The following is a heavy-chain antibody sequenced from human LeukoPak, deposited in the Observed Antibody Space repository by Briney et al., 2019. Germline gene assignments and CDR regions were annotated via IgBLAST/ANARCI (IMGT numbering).Heavy chain of an antibody. CDR1: GGSISSHY. CDR3: ARDVYYYMDV. Sequence: SETLSLTCPVSGGSISSHYWSWIRQPPGKGLEWIGYIYYSGSTNYNPSLKSRVTISVDTSKNQFSLKLSSVTAADTAVYYCARDVYYYMDVWGKGTTVTVSS. CDR2: IYYSGST. V-gene: IGHV4-59*11. J-gene: IGHJ6*03.